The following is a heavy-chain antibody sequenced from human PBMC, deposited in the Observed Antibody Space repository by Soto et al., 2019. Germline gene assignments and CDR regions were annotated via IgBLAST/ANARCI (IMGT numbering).Heavy chain of an antibody. CDR2: IKSKTDGGTT. Sequence: PGGSLRLSCAASGFTFSNAWMSWVRQAPGKGLEWVGRIKSKTDGGTTDYAAPVKGRFTISRDDSKNTLYLQMNSLKTEDTAVYYCTTRSGWPPYYYYYMDVWGKGTTVTVSS. V-gene: IGHV3-15*01. CDR3: TTRSGWPPYYYYYMDV. CDR1: GFTFSNAW. J-gene: IGHJ6*03. D-gene: IGHD6-19*01.